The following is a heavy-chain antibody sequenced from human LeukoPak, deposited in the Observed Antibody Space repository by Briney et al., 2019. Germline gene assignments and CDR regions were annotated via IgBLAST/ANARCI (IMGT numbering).Heavy chain of an antibody. CDR3: ARQIFGVVIVFDY. J-gene: IGHJ4*02. CDR2: INPNSGGT. V-gene: IGHV1-2*02. Sequence: ASVKVSCKASGYTFTSYGISWVRQAPGQGLEWMGWINPNSGGTNYAQKFQGRVTMTRDTSISTAYMELSRLRSDDTAVYYCARQIFGVVIVFDYWGQGTLVTVSS. D-gene: IGHD3-3*01. CDR1: GYTFTSYG.